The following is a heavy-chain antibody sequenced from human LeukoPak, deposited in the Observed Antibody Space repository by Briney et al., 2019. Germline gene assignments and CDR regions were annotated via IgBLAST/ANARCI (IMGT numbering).Heavy chain of an antibody. CDR3: ARCTSTSCYNFDY. D-gene: IGHD2-2*02. CDR1: GGSISSGSYY. V-gene: IGHV4-61*02. Sequence: SETLSLTCTVSGGSISSGSYYWSWIRQPAGKGLEWIGRIYTSGSTNYNPSLKSRVTISVDTSKNQFSLKLNSVTAADTAVYYCARCTSTSCYNFDYWGQGSLVTVSS. CDR2: IYTSGST. J-gene: IGHJ4*02.